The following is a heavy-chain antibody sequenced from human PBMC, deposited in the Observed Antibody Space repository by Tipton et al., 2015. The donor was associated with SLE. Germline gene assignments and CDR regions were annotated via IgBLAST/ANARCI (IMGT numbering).Heavy chain of an antibody. CDR3: ARTTLGSFDY. Sequence: TLSLTCTVSGGSISSGGYYWSWIRQHPGKGLEWIGYIYYSGSTYYNPSLKSRVTISVDTSKNQFSLKLSSVTAADTAVYYCARTTLGSFDYWGQGPLVTVSS. V-gene: IGHV4-31*03. CDR2: IYYSGST. D-gene: IGHD7-27*01. J-gene: IGHJ4*02. CDR1: GGSISSGGYY.